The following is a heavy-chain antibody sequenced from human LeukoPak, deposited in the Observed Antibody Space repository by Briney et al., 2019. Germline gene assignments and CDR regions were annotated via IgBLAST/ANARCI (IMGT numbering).Heavy chain of an antibody. CDR1: GGSFSGYY. Sequence: PSETLSLTCAVYGGSFSGYYWTWIRQPPGKGLEWIGELNQSGTTNYNPSLKSRVTILEDTSTSQLSLRLSSVTAADTAVYYCARGSVGYYVSGSPFYYGMDVWGQGTTVTVSS. CDR2: LNQSGTT. D-gene: IGHD3-10*01. V-gene: IGHV4-34*01. J-gene: IGHJ6*02. CDR3: ARGSVGYYVSGSPFYYGMDV.